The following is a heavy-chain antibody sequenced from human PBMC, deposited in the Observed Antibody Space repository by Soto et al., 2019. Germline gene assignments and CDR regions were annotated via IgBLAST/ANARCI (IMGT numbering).Heavy chain of an antibody. CDR3: ARDEEYTSLFHCYCFDP. CDR2: IYPGDSHT. Sequence: GEPLQISCKGSGYSFTSYWIGWARPISGKGLEWMGSIYPGDSHTIYSPSFQGQVTISADKYINNSYLQLSSLKASDTAMYYCARDEEYTSLFHCYCFDPWGQGTLVTVSS. J-gene: IGHJ5*02. D-gene: IGHD6-6*01. CDR1: GYSFTSYW. V-gene: IGHV5-51*01.